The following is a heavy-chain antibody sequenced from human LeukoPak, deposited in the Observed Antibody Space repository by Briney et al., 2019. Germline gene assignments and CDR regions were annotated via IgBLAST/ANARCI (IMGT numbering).Heavy chain of an antibody. CDR1: GGTFSNNA. Sequence: ASVKVSCKASGGTFSNNATSWLRRAPGQRFEWMGGIIPLFGSANYAQQFEGRVTIATGESSTVVYMELTSLTSEDTAVYYCAREKGGGVGMGWFDPWGQGTLVTVSS. J-gene: IGHJ5*02. CDR3: AREKGGGVGMGWFDP. D-gene: IGHD7-27*01. CDR2: IIPLFGSA. V-gene: IGHV1-69*05.